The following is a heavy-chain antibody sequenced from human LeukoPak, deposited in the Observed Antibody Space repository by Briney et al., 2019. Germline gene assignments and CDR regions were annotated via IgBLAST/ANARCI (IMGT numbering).Heavy chain of an antibody. D-gene: IGHD6-13*01. CDR1: GFTFSDYG. J-gene: IGHJ4*02. CDR3: ARDSSSWIIY. Sequence: GGSLRLSCAASGFTFSDYGMHWVRQAPGKGLEWVAFIQYDGSITYYVDSVKGRFTISRDNSKNTLYLQMNSLKTEDTSVYYCARDSSSWIIYWGQGALVTVSS. CDR2: IQYDGSIT. V-gene: IGHV3-30*02.